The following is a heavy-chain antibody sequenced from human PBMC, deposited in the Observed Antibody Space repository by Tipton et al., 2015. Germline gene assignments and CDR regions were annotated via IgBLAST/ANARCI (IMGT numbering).Heavy chain of an antibody. Sequence: TLSLTCTVSGGSVSSGSYYWNWIRQPPGKGLEWIGYTYYSGNTKYNPSLKSRVTISVDTSKNQFSLRLSSVTASDTAVYYCARARGRHGGLFDSWGQGILVTVSS. CDR2: TYYSGNT. CDR1: GGSVSSGSYY. CDR3: ARARGRHGGLFDS. J-gene: IGHJ4*02. D-gene: IGHD4-23*01. V-gene: IGHV4-61*01.